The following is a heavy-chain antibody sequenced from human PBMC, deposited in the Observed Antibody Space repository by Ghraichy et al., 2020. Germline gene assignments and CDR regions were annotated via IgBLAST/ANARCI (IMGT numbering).Heavy chain of an antibody. Sequence: SGPTLVKPTQTLTLTCTFSGFSLSTSGVGVGWIRQPPGKALEWLALIYWDDDKRYSPSLKSRLTITKDTSKNQVVLTMTNMDPEDTATYYCAHRRRERRYLDWLPRYYFDYWGQGTLVTVSS. D-gene: IGHD3-9*01. CDR2: IYWDDDK. CDR3: AHRRRERRYLDWLPRYYFDY. J-gene: IGHJ4*02. V-gene: IGHV2-5*02. CDR1: GFSLSTSGVG.